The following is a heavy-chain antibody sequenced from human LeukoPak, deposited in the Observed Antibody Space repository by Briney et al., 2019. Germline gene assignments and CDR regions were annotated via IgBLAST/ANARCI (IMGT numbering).Heavy chain of an antibody. CDR1: GYTFSNYF. CDR3: AREAITLKNFDY. D-gene: IGHD3-3*01. V-gene: IGHV1-46*01. J-gene: IGHJ4*02. CDR2: IYPSGDVT. Sequence: ASVKVSCKASGYTFSNYFMHWVRQAPGQGLEWMGVIYPSGDVTTYAQTFQGRLIMTRDTSTSTLYMELSSLRSEDTAVYYCAREAITLKNFDYWGQGTLVTVSS.